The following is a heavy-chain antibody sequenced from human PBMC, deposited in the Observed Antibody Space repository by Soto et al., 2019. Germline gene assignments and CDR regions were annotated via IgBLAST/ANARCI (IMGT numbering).Heavy chain of an antibody. CDR1: GYNFTSYG. J-gene: IGHJ3*02. D-gene: IGHD6-19*01. V-gene: IGHV1-18*01. CDR3: ARDLYYSSGLYIAHDAFDI. CDR2: ISPHNDRT. Sequence: QVQLVQSGADVKKPGASVKVSCKASGYNFTSYGISWVRQAPGQGLEWMGWISPHNDRTKYARRFQGRDTMTTETPTSTAYMELGSLTSEHTAVYYSARDLYYSSGLYIAHDAFDIWGQGTVVPVSS.